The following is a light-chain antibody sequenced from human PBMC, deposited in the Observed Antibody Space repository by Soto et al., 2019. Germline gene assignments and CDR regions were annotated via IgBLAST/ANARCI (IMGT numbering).Light chain of an antibody. CDR2: GVS. Sequence: EIVMMQSPATLSVSPGERVTLSCRASQSISSNLAWHQQRPGQAPRLLIYGVSTRATGIPARFSGSGSGTEFTLTISSLQSEDFAVYYCQKYNDWPPSWTFGQGTKVDIK. CDR1: QSISSN. CDR3: QKYNDWPPSWT. J-gene: IGKJ1*01. V-gene: IGKV3-15*01.